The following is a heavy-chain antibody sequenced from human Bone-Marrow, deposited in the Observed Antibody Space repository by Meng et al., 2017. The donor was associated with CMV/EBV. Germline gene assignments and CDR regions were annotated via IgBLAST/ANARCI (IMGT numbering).Heavy chain of an antibody. CDR1: GFTFSSYW. CDR2: IKQDGSEK. J-gene: IGHJ6*02. D-gene: IGHD2-2*01. Sequence: GESLKISCAASGFTFSSYWMSWVRQAPGKGLEWVANIKQDGSEKYYVDSVKGRFTISRDNAKNSLYLQMNSLRAEDTAVYYCARVSLGYCSSTSCYLASWGYYYYYGMDVWGQGTTVPSP. CDR3: ARVSLGYCSSTSCYLASWGYYYYYGMDV. V-gene: IGHV3-7*01.